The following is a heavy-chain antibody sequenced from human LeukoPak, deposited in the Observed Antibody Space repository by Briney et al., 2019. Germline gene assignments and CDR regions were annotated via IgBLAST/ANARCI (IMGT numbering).Heavy chain of an antibody. Sequence: SETLSLTCAVSGGSISSSNWWSWVRQPPGKGLEWIGEIYHSGSTNYNPSLKSRVTISVDKSKNQFSLKLGSVTAADTAVYYCASSNRNDGWFDPWGQGTLVTVSS. CDR3: ASSNRNDGWFDP. J-gene: IGHJ5*02. CDR2: IYHSGST. CDR1: GGSISSSNW. D-gene: IGHD1-1*01. V-gene: IGHV4-4*02.